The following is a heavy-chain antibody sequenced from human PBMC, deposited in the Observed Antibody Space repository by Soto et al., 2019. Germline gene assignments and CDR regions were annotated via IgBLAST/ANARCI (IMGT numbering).Heavy chain of an antibody. V-gene: IGHV4-34*01. J-gene: IGHJ4*02. Sequence: SETLSLTCAVSGGSISSGGYYWSWIRQPPGKGLEWIGEINHSGSTNYNPSLKSRVTISVGTSKNQFSLKLSSVTAADPAVYYGARPAPRFCSGVSCYPGGDYGGREPLVTVPS. CDR3: ARPAPRFCSGVSCYPGGDY. CDR2: INHSGST. CDR1: GGSISSGGYY. D-gene: IGHD2-15*01.